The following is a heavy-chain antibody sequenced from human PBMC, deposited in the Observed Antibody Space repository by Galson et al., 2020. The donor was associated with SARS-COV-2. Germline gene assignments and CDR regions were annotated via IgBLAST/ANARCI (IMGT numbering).Heavy chain of an antibody. V-gene: IGHV1-2*04. CDR3: PRGSRYNWNANNWFDP. CDR1: GYTFTGYY. CDR2: INPNSGGT. Sequence: ASVKVSCKASGYTFTGYYMHWVRQAPGQGLEWMGWINPNSGGTNYAQKFQGWVTMTRDTSISTAYMELRRLRSDDTAVYYCPRGSRYNWNANNWFDPWGQGTLVTVSS. D-gene: IGHD1-1*01. J-gene: IGHJ5*02.